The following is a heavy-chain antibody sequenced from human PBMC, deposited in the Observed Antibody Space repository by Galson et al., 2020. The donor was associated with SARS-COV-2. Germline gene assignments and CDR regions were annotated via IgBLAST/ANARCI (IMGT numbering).Heavy chain of an antibody. CDR1: GGYMSKYY. CDR3: VRVRGNVGWNWVDP. J-gene: IGHJ5*02. Sequence: SATLSPTCSVSGGYMSKYYWSWIRQSPGKGLEWIGNIYYSGGTKYNPSLKSRVSMAVDTSENQFSQKLNSVTAADTAVYYCVRVRGNVGWNWVDPWGQGTLVTGSS. D-gene: IGHD1-1*01. CDR2: IYYSGGT. V-gene: IGHV4-59*01.